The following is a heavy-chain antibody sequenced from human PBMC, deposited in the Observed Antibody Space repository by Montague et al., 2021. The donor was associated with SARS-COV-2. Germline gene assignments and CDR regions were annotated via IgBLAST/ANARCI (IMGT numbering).Heavy chain of an antibody. D-gene: IGHD1-14*01. V-gene: IGHV6-1*01. CDR2: TYYRSKWYN. J-gene: IGHJ4*02. CDR3: TQERGPGRTTWHYFDY. Sequence: CAISGESVSSNIAAWKWIRQSPSRGLEWLGRTYYRSKWYNDYAVSVRSRITISPDTSKNQFSLQLNSVTPEDTAVYYCTQERGPGRTTWHYFDYWGQGTLVTVSS. CDR1: GESVSSNIAA.